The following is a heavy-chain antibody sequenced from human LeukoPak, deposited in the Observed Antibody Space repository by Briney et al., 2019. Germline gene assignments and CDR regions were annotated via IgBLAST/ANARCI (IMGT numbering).Heavy chain of an antibody. Sequence: KTSETLSLTCTVSGGSISSGYYWGWIRQPPGKGLEWIGSIYHSGSTYYNPSLKSRVTISVDTSKNQFSLKLSSVTAADTAVYYCARRLRGSGSYNWFDPWGQGTLVTVSS. J-gene: IGHJ5*02. D-gene: IGHD3-10*01. V-gene: IGHV4-38-2*02. CDR2: IYHSGST. CDR1: GGSISSGYY. CDR3: ARRLRGSGSYNWFDP.